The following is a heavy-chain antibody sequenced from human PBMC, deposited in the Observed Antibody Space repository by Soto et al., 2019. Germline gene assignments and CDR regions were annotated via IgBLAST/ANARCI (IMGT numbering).Heavy chain of an antibody. J-gene: IGHJ6*02. D-gene: IGHD3-3*01. CDR3: AREGDTIFGVSYYYYYGMDV. CDR1: GFTFSSYG. Sequence: HPGGSLRLSCAASGFTFSSYGMHWVRQAPGKGLEWVAVIWYDGSNKYYADSVKGRFTISRDSSKNTLYLQMNSLRAEDTAVYYCAREGDTIFGVSYYYYYGMDVWGQGTTVTVSS. V-gene: IGHV3-33*01. CDR2: IWYDGSNK.